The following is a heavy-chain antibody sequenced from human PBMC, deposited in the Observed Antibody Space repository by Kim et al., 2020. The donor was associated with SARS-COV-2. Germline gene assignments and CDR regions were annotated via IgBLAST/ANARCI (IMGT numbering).Heavy chain of an antibody. V-gene: IGHV4-34*01. CDR2: ST. D-gene: IGHD6-19*01. J-gene: IGHJ5*02. CDR3: ARATAVAGAA. Sequence: STNYNPSLKSRVTISVDTSKNQFSLELSSVTAADTAVYYCARATAVAGAAWGQGTLVTVSS.